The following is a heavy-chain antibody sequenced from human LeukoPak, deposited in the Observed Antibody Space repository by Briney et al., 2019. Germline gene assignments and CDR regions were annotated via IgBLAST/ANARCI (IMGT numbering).Heavy chain of an antibody. J-gene: IGHJ3*02. Sequence: SETLSLTCTVSGGSISSYYWNWIRQPPGKGLEWIGYIYYSGSTNYNPSLKSRVTISLDTSKKQFSLKLSSVTAADTAVYYCASNSPDVDIVATDAFDIWGQGTMVTVSS. CDR1: GGSISSYY. V-gene: IGHV4-59*12. CDR3: ASNSPDVDIVATDAFDI. D-gene: IGHD5-12*01. CDR2: IYYSGST.